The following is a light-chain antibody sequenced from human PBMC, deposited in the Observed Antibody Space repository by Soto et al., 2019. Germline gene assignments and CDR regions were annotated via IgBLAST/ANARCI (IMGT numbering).Light chain of an antibody. CDR3: LVYYGGANLD. CDR2: STD. CDR1: IGAVTSGFY. V-gene: IGLV7-43*01. J-gene: IGLJ2*01. Sequence: QAVVTQEPSLTVSPGETVTLTCASSIGAVTSGFYPNWFQQKLGQAPRPLIYSTDKKHSWTPARFSGSLLGGKAALTLSGVQPDDEADYYCLVYYGGANLDFGGGTKLTVL.